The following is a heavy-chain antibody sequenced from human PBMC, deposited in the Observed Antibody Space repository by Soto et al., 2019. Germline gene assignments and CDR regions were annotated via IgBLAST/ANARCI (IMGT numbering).Heavy chain of an antibody. CDR2: IYYSGTT. V-gene: IGHV4-59*01. CDR3: ARDLANNWFAP. CDR1: GGSISSYY. Sequence: QVQLQESGPGLVKPSETLSLTCTVSGGSISSYYWSWIRQPPGKGLEWIGYIYYSGTTNYNPSLKSRVTISVDTSKNQFSLKLSSVTAADTAVYYCARDLANNWFAPWGQGTLVTVSS. J-gene: IGHJ5*02.